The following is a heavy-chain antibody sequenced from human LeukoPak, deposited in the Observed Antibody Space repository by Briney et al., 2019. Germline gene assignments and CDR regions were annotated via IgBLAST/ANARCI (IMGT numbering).Heavy chain of an antibody. CDR1: GFTFSSYV. CDR2: ISGSGGST. CDR3: ARERKRYYYGSGSYQWAPYFDY. V-gene: IGHV3-23*01. J-gene: IGHJ4*02. D-gene: IGHD3-10*01. Sequence: GGSLRLSCAASGFTFSSYVMSWVRQAPGKGLEWVSAISGSGGSTYYADSVKGRFTISRDNSKNTLYLQMNSLRAEDTAVYYCARERKRYYYGSGSYQWAPYFDYWGQGTLVTVSS.